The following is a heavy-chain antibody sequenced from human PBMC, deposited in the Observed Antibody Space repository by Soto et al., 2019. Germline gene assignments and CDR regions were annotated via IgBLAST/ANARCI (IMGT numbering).Heavy chain of an antibody. V-gene: IGHV1-69*12. Sequence: QVQLVQSGAEVKKTGSSVKVSCKASGGTFSSYAISWVRQAPGQGLEWMGGIIPIFGTANYAQKCQGRVTITADESTSTAYMELSSLRSEDTAVYYCARDTAAAGTLDYWGQGTLVTVSS. CDR3: ARDTAAAGTLDY. J-gene: IGHJ4*02. CDR2: IIPIFGTA. CDR1: GGTFSSYA. D-gene: IGHD6-13*01.